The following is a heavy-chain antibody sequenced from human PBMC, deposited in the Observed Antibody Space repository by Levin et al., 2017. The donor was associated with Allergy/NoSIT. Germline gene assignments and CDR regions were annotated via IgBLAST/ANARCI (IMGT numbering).Heavy chain of an antibody. D-gene: IGHD2-15*01. Sequence: LSLTCAASGFTFDDYAMHWVRQGPGKGLEWVSGIIWNSETMGYADSVKGRFTISRDNAKNSLYLQMNSLRPEDTALYYCAREGPGYCSGGSCHDALDIWGQGTVVTVSS. CDR1: GFTFDDYA. V-gene: IGHV3-9*01. CDR3: AREGPGYCSGGSCHDALDI. CDR2: IIWNSETM. J-gene: IGHJ3*02.